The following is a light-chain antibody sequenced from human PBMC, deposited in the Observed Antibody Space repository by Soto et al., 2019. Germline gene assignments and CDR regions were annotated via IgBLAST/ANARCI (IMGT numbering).Light chain of an antibody. J-gene: IGLJ1*01. Sequence: QSVLTQPPSASGTPGQRVTISCSGSSSNIGSHPVNWYQQLPGTAPKLLLYGDNQRPSGVPDRFSASKSGASASLAISGLQSDDEATYYCASWDKSLNGLYVFGAGTKVTVL. CDR3: ASWDKSLNGLYV. CDR1: SSNIGSHP. CDR2: GDN. V-gene: IGLV1-44*01.